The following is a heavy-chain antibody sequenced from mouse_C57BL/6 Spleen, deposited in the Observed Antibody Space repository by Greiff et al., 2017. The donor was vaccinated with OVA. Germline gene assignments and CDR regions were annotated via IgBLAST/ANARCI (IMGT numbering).Heavy chain of an antibody. J-gene: IGHJ4*01. Sequence: EVQLQESGPELVKPGASVKISCKASGYSFTDYNMNWVKQSNGKSLEWIGVINPNYGTTSYNQKFKGKATLTVDQSSSTAYMQLNSLTSEDSAVYYCARGSYYGSPYYAMDYWGQGTSVTVSS. CDR2: INPNYGTT. D-gene: IGHD1-1*01. CDR3: ARGSYYGSPYYAMDY. CDR1: GYSFTDYN. V-gene: IGHV1-39*01.